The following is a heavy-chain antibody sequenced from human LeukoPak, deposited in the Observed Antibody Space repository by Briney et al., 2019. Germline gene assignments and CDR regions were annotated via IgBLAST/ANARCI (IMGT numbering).Heavy chain of an antibody. CDR3: ARGHIGYCSGGSCYSYFDY. Sequence: GGSLRLSCAASGFTFRIHWMSWVRQAPGKGLEWVSAISGSGGSTYYADSVKGRFTISRDNSKNTLYLQMNSLRAEDTAVYYCARGHIGYCSGGSCYSYFDYWGQGTLVTVSS. CDR2: ISGSGGST. V-gene: IGHV3-23*01. CDR1: GFTFRIHW. J-gene: IGHJ4*02. D-gene: IGHD2-15*01.